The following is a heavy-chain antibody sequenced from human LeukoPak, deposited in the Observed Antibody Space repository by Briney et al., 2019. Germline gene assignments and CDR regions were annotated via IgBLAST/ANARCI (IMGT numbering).Heavy chain of an antibody. J-gene: IGHJ6*02. V-gene: IGHV3-33*08. Sequence: GGSLRLSCAASRFTFSNAWMSWVRQAPGKGLEWVAVIWYDGSNKYYADSVKGRFTISRDNSKNTLYLQMNSLRAEDTAVYYCARDDPTPGGMDVWGQGTTVTVSS. D-gene: IGHD3-10*01. CDR1: RFTFSNAW. CDR3: ARDDPTPGGMDV. CDR2: IWYDGSNK.